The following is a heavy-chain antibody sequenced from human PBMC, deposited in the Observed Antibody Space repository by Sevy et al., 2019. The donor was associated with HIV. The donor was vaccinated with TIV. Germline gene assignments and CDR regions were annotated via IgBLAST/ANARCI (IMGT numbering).Heavy chain of an antibody. V-gene: IGHV3-15*01. Sequence: GGSLRLSCAASGFTFSNAWMSWVRQAPGKGLEWVGRIKSKTDGGTTDYAAPVKGRFTISRDDSKNTLYLQMNSLKTEDTAVYYCTTDPTTSLTYYYDSSGPKGYMDVWGKGTTVTVSS. CDR2: IKSKTDGGTT. CDR3: TTDPTTSLTYYYDSSGPKGYMDV. J-gene: IGHJ6*03. D-gene: IGHD3-22*01. CDR1: GFTFSNAW.